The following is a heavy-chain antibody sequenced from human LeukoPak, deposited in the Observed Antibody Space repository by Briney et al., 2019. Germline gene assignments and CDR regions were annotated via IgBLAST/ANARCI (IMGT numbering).Heavy chain of an antibody. V-gene: IGHV3-33*01. D-gene: IGHD3-22*01. J-gene: IGHJ4*02. CDR3: ARVGLHYYDSSGYSPLDY. CDR2: IWYDGSNK. Sequence: GGSLRLSCAASGFTFSSYGMHWVRQAPGKGLEWVAVIWYDGSNKYYADSVKGRFTISRDNSKNTLYLQMNSLRAEDTAVYYCARVGLHYYDSSGYSPLDYWGQGTLVTVSS. CDR1: GFTFSSYG.